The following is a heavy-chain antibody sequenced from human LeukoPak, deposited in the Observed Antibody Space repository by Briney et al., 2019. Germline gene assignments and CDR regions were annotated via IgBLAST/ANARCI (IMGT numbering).Heavy chain of an antibody. CDR3: ARGRGMTTLLWFDP. V-gene: IGHV4-39*07. D-gene: IGHD4-11*01. CDR1: GGSISSPNHY. CDR2: INHSGST. J-gene: IGHJ5*02. Sequence: SETLSLTCSVSGGSISSPNHYWGWIRQPPGKGLEWIGEINHSGSTNYNPSLKSRVTISVDTSKNQFSLKLSSVTAADTAVYYCARGRGMTTLLWFDPWGQGTLVTVSS.